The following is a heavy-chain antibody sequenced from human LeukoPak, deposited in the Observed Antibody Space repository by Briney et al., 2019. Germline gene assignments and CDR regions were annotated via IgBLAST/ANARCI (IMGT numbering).Heavy chain of an antibody. J-gene: IGHJ4*02. CDR3: ARLRGVGDY. CDR2: ISYDGSNK. CDR1: GLTFSSYA. Sequence: GGSLRLSCAASGLTFSSYAMHWVRQAPGKGLEWVAVISYDGSNKYYADSVKGRFTISRDNSKNTLYLQMNSLRAEDTAVYYCARLRGVGDYWGQGTLVTVSS. V-gene: IGHV3-30-3*01. D-gene: IGHD3-10*01.